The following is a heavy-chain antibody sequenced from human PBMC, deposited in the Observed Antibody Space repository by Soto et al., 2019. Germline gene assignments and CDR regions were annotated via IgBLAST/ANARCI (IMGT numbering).Heavy chain of an antibody. CDR2: IWYDGRIK. D-gene: IGHD3-10*01. Sequence: QVQLVESGGGVVQPGGSLRLSCPASGFTFSSHGMHWVRQAPGEGLEWVAVIWYDGRIKYYADSVKGRFTISRDNSKNTLDLQMNSLRAEDTAVYYCARESGNYYYYGMDVWGQGTTVTVSS. V-gene: IGHV3-33*01. CDR3: ARESGNYYYYGMDV. CDR1: GFTFSSHG. J-gene: IGHJ6*02.